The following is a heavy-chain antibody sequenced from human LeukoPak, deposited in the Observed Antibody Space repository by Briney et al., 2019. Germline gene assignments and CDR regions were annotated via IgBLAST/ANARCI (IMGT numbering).Heavy chain of an antibody. CDR2: IYHSGST. V-gene: IGHV4-4*02. CDR3: ARTVLPADYFDY. J-gene: IGHJ4*02. D-gene: IGHD2-2*01. Sequence: SETLSLTCAVSGGSISSSNWWSWVRQPPGKGLEWIGEIYHSGSTNYNPSLKSRVTISVDTSKNQFSLKLSSVTAADTAVYYCARTVLPADYFDYWGQGTLVTVSS. CDR1: GGSISSSNW.